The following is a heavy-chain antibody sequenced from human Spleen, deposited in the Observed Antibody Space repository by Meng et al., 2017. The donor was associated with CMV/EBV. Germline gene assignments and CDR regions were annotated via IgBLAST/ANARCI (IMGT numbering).Heavy chain of an antibody. CDR3: ARATAPRPAFFYYYGVDF. V-gene: IGHV3-30*04. CDR1: GFSFGTHA. J-gene: IGHJ6*02. CDR2: ISHDGRNK. Sequence: GESLKISCAASGFSFGTHAMHWVRQSPGKGLEWLAFISHDGRNKFYRDSVQGRFFISRDKSKNTLFLELHSLRADDTAVYYCARATAPRPAFFYYYGVDFWGQGTSVTVSS. D-gene: IGHD6-6*01.